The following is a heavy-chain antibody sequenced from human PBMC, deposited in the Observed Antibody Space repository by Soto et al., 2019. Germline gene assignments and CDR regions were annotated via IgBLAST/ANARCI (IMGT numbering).Heavy chain of an antibody. Sequence: SETLSLTCTVSGDSVSSGSYYWNWIRQPPGKGLEWIGYFYYSGSTTYNPSLKSRVTISVDTSKNQLSLKLSSVTAADTAVYYCARDDYGDSVGGNWGQGTLVTVSS. V-gene: IGHV4-61*01. CDR2: FYYSGST. CDR1: GDSVSSGSYY. CDR3: ARDDYGDSVGGN. J-gene: IGHJ4*02. D-gene: IGHD4-17*01.